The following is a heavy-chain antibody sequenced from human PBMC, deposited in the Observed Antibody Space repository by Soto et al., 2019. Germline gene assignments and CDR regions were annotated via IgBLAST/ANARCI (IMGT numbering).Heavy chain of an antibody. J-gene: IGHJ5*02. CDR1: GYTFTSYG. CDR3: ARVEKTIAAAGTAGEGWFDP. D-gene: IGHD6-13*01. Sequence: QVQLVQSGAEVKKPGASVKVSCKASGYTFTSYGISWVRQAPGQGLEWMGWISAYNGNTNYAQKLQGRVTMTTDTSTSTAYMELRSLRSDDTAVYYCARVEKTIAAAGTAGEGWFDPWGQGTLVTVSS. CDR2: ISAYNGNT. V-gene: IGHV1-18*01.